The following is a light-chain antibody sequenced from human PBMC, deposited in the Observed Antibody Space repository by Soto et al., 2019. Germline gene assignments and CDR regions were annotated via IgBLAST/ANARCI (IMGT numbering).Light chain of an antibody. J-gene: IGKJ5*01. CDR3: QQYHNWPIT. Sequence: EVVLTQSPGTLSLNPGERATLSCRASQSVSSNLAWHQQKPGQAPRILMYDASTRATGIPARFSGSGSGTEFTLTISSLQSEDFAVYYCQQYHNWPITFGQGTRLEI. V-gene: IGKV3-15*01. CDR1: QSVSSN. CDR2: DAS.